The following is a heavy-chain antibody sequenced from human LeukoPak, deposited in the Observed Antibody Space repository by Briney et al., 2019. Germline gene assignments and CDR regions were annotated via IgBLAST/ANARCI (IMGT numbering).Heavy chain of an antibody. Sequence: GESLRLSCAASGFIVSGNYMSWVRQAPGKGLEWVSVIYSGGSTYYADSVKGRFTISRDNSKNTLYLQMNSLRAEDTAVYYCARYSAMDPAAFDIWGQGTMVTVSS. CDR1: GFIVSGNY. CDR3: ARYSAMDPAAFDI. V-gene: IGHV3-53*01. CDR2: IYSGGST. D-gene: IGHD5-18*01. J-gene: IGHJ3*02.